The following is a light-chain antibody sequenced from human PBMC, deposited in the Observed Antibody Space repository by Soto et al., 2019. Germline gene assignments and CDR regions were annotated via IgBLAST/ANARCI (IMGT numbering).Light chain of an antibody. CDR1: QSVISDY. J-gene: IGKJ2*01. CDR3: QQYGSSVFT. CDR2: GAS. V-gene: IGKV3-20*01. Sequence: EIVLTQSPGTLSLSPGETATLSCRASQSVISDYLAWYQQKPDQAPRLVIYGASGRAAGIPDRFNGSGSGTDFTLTISRLEPEDFAMYYCQQYGSSVFTFGQGTKVDIK.